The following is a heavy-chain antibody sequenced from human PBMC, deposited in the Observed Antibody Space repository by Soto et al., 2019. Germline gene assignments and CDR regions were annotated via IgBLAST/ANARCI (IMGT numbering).Heavy chain of an antibody. Sequence: EVQLLESGGGLVQPGGSLRLTCVGSGFTFRNQDMRWVRQAPGKGLEWVSGISGRGGVTYYADSVKGRFTISRDNSKNKLYLQMNKLRVNDTAVYYCAKDRQLRSYYESAGHYNDWGQGTLVSVSS. CDR1: GFTFRNQD. D-gene: IGHD3-22*01. V-gene: IGHV3-23*01. CDR3: AKDRQLRSYYESAGHYND. CDR2: ISGRGGVT. J-gene: IGHJ4*02.